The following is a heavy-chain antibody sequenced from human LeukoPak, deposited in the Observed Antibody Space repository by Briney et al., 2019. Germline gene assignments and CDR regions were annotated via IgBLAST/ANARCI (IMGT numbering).Heavy chain of an antibody. J-gene: IGHJ4*02. D-gene: IGHD3-22*01. CDR1: GFTFNNYA. Sequence: GGSLRLSCAASGFTFNNYAMTWVRQAPGKGLEWVSSISGSGRTYYADSVKGRFTISRDDSKNTLYLRMNSLRAEDTAVYYCAKDGPDSGGYYMVRFLDYWGQGTLVSVSS. CDR3: AKDGPDSGGYYMVRFLDY. CDR2: ISGSGRT. V-gene: IGHV3-23*01.